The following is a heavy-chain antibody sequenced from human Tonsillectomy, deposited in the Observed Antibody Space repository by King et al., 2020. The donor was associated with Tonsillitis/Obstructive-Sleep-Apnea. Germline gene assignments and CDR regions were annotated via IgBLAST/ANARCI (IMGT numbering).Heavy chain of an antibody. CDR1: GFTFSSYG. Sequence: VQLVESGGGVVQPGRSLRLSCAASGFTFSSYGMHWVRQAPGKGLEWVAVIWYDGSNKYYADSVKGRFTISRDNSKNTLYLQMNSLRAEDTAVYYCARPDYGDSIDYWGQGTLVTVSS. CDR2: IWYDGSNK. CDR3: ARPDYGDSIDY. D-gene: IGHD4-17*01. J-gene: IGHJ4*02. V-gene: IGHV3-33*01.